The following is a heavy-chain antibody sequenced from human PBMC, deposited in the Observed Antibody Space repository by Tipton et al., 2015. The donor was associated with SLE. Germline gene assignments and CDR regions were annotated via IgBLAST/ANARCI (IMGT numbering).Heavy chain of an antibody. CDR2: VYDSGNT. D-gene: IGHD5-18*01. V-gene: IGHV4-39*07. Sequence: TLSLTCTVSGGSISSSRYFWGWVRQPPGKGLEWIASVYDSGNTYYNPSLKSRVTISVDTSKNQFSLKLSSVTAADTAVYYCARGILDTTMTWGVFHFDYWGQGSLVTVSS. CDR3: ARGILDTTMTWGVFHFDY. CDR1: GGSISSSRYF. J-gene: IGHJ4*02.